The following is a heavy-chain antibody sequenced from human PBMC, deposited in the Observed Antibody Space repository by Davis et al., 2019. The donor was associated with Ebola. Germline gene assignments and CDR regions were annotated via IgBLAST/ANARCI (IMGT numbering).Heavy chain of an antibody. CDR1: GGSISSSSYY. V-gene: IGHV4-39*01. CDR3: ARLMGTFIAVAAFLPYLGMDV. Sequence: PSETLSLTCTVSGGSISSSSYYWGWIRQPPGKGLEWIGSINYSGSTYYNPSLKSRVTISVDTSKNQFSLKLSSVTAADTAVYYCARLMGTFIAVAAFLPYLGMDVWGQGTTVTVSS. CDR2: INYSGST. D-gene: IGHD6-19*01. J-gene: IGHJ6*02.